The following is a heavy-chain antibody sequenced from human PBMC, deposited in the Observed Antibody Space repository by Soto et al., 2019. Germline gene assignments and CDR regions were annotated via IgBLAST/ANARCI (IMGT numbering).Heavy chain of an antibody. Sequence: EVQLVESGGGLVQPGGSLRLSCAASGFTSDNYAMHWVRHAPGKGLEWVSGIRWSSVSMAYADSVKGRFTISRDSAKNSLYQQMNSLRPEDTALYYCARGHHYGDDVGWFDPWGQGTLGTVS. CDR3: ARGHHYGDDVGWFDP. V-gene: IGHV3-9*02. CDR2: IRWSSVSM. CDR1: GFTSDNYA. D-gene: IGHD4-17*01. J-gene: IGHJ5*02.